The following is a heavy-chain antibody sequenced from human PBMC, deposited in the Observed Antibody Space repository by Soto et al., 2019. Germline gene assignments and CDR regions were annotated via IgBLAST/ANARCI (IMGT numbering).Heavy chain of an antibody. CDR1: GYTFSRHY. CDR3: ARDAFYYTASDSYASPYYCDY. Sequence: QVQLVQSGAEVKKPGASVKVSCEASGYTFSRHYMYWVRQAPGQGQEWMGMISPSGESTSYAQKVQGRVTMNRDTSTSTVYMELSSLRSEDTAVYYCARDAFYYTASDSYASPYYCDYWGQGTLVTVSS. V-gene: IGHV1-46*01. CDR2: ISPSGEST. J-gene: IGHJ4*02. D-gene: IGHD3-10*01.